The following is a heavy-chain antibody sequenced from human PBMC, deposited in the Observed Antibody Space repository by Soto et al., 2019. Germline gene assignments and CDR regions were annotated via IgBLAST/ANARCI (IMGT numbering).Heavy chain of an antibody. J-gene: IGHJ4*02. D-gene: IGHD3-9*01. CDR1: GFAFHGYA. CDR2: IWYDGSTE. Sequence: QVQLVESGGGVVQPGGSLRLSCAASGFAFHGYAMHWVRQAPGKGLEWVAVIWYDGSTEYYIDSVKGRFAISRDNSKNTLYLQANSLRAEDTAVYYCARDRTIRYFDYWGQGTPVIVSS. V-gene: IGHV3-33*01. CDR3: ARDRTIRYFDY.